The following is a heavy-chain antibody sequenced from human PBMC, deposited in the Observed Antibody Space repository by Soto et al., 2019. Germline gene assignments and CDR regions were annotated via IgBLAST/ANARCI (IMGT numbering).Heavy chain of an antibody. CDR3: ARGWVADDYEFGS. CDR2: IWYDGSEK. CDR1: GFTFSSYG. D-gene: IGHD4-17*01. V-gene: IGHV3-33*01. Sequence: QVQLVESGGGVVQPGRSLTISCAASGFTFSSYGMHWVRQAPGKGLEWVAIIWYDGSEKYYSDSVKGRFTISRDNSKNTLYLQMNSLGGEDTAIYYCARGWVADDYEFGSWGQGTLVTVSS. J-gene: IGHJ4*02.